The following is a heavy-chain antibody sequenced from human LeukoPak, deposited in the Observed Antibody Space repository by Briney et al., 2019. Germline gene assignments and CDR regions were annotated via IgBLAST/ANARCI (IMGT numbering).Heavy chain of an antibody. CDR1: GFPFDDYA. V-gene: IGHV3-43*01. CDR3: ARDLHGGIDY. Sequence: PGGSLRLSCAASGFPFDDYAMLWVRQAPGKGLEWVSLISWNGVSTYHADSVKGRFTISRDNSKNSLYLQMNSLRTEDTALYYCARDLHGGIDYWGQGTLVTVSS. J-gene: IGHJ4*02. CDR2: ISWNGVST.